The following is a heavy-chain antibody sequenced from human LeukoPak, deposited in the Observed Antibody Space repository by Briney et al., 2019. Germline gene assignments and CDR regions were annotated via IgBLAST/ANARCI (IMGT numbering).Heavy chain of an antibody. CDR1: GFTFSSYA. J-gene: IGHJ4*02. D-gene: IGHD1-26*01. Sequence: GGSLRLSCAASGFTFSSYAMSWVRQAPGKGLEWVSAISGSGGGTYYADSVKGRFTISRDNSKNTLYLQMNSLRAEDTAVYYCAKDFTEYSGSYLALSFDYWGQGTLVTVSS. CDR2: ISGSGGGT. CDR3: AKDFTEYSGSYLALSFDY. V-gene: IGHV3-23*01.